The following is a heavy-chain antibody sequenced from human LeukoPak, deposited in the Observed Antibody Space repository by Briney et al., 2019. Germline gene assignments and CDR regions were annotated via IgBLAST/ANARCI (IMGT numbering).Heavy chain of an antibody. J-gene: IGHJ6*03. CDR1: GYSITSGYY. D-gene: IGHD3-10*01. CDR3: AGSGPYYYHYVDV. Sequence: SETLSLTCTVSGYSITSGYYWVWIRQPPGKGLEWIGAVYHSGSTYCNPSLKSRVAISVDTSKNQFSLKLSSVTAADTAVYFCAGSGPYYYHYVDVWGKGTTVTVSS. V-gene: IGHV4-38-2*02. CDR2: VYHSGST.